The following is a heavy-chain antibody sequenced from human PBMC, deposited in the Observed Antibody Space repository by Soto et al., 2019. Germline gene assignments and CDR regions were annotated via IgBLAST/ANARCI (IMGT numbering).Heavy chain of an antibody. V-gene: IGHV1-3*01. Sequence: ASVKVSRKASVYTFTGYAMHWVRQAPGQRLEWMGWINAGNGNTKYSQKFQGRVTITRDTSASTAYMELNSLRAEDTAVYYCAKDTYYYDRSGYYTYDYWGQGTLVTVSS. CDR3: AKDTYYYDRSGYYTYDY. CDR1: VYTFTGYA. J-gene: IGHJ4*02. CDR2: INAGNGNT. D-gene: IGHD3-22*01.